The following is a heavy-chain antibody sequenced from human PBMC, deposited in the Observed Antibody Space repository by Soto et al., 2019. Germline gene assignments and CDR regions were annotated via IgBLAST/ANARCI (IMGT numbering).Heavy chain of an antibody. CDR1: GASISGFY. J-gene: IGHJ5*02. V-gene: IGHV4-4*07. Sequence: QVQLQESGPGLVKPSETLSLTCTVSGASISGFYWSWIRKYAGKGLEWIGRIYATGTTDYNPSLKSRVMMSVDTSKKQFALKLRSVTAADTAVSYCVSDGTKTLRDWFDPWGQGISVTVSS. D-gene: IGHD1-1*01. CDR2: IYATGTT. CDR3: VSDGTKTLRDWFDP.